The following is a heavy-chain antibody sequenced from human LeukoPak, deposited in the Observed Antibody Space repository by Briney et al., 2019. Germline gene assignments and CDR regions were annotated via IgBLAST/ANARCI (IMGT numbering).Heavy chain of an antibody. CDR1: GGSISSYY. CDR2: IYTSGST. D-gene: IGHD6-6*01. CDR3: ARVPIKEYSSSSVYYYYYMDV. Sequence: PSETLSLTCTVSGGSISSYYWSWIRQPAGKGLEWIGRIYTSGSTNYNPSLKSRVTMSVDTSENQFSLKLSSVTAADTAVYYCARVPIKEYSSSSVYYYYYMDVWGKGTTVTVSS. V-gene: IGHV4-4*07. J-gene: IGHJ6*03.